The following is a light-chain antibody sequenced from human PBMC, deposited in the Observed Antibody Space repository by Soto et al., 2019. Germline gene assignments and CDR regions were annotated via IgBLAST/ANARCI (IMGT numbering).Light chain of an antibody. CDR3: ETWDSNTRV. J-gene: IGLJ3*02. Sequence: QYVLTQSSSASASLGSSVKLTCTLSSGRSSFIIAWHQQQPGKAPRYLMKLEGSGSYNKGSGVPDRFSGSSSGADRYLTISNLQFEDEADYYCETWDSNTRVFGGGAKLTVL. CDR1: SGRSSFI. V-gene: IGLV4-60*02. CDR2: LEGSGSY.